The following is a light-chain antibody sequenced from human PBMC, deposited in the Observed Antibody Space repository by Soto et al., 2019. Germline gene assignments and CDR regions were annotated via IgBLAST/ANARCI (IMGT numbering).Light chain of an antibody. CDR3: CSYAGQRLV. V-gene: IGLV2-23*01. Sequence: QSALTQPASVSGSPGQSITISCTGTSSDVGSYNVVSWYQQHPGKAPKLMIYEGNKRPSGVSNRFSGSKSGNTASLTISGLQAEDEADYYCCSYAGQRLVFGGGTKLTVL. J-gene: IGLJ2*01. CDR1: SSDVGSYNV. CDR2: EGN.